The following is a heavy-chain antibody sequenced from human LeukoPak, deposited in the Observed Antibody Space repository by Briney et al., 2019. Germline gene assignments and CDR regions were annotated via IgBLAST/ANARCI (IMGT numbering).Heavy chain of an antibody. J-gene: IGHJ4*02. Sequence: KPSETLSLTCTVSGGSISSGDYYWSWIRQPPGKGLEWIGYIYYSGSTYYNPSLKSRVTISVDTSKNQFSLKLSSVTAADTAVYYCARGTPYSTTKDYFDYWGQGTLVTVSA. D-gene: IGHD5-18*01. CDR2: IYYSGST. V-gene: IGHV4-30-4*08. CDR1: GGSISSGDYY. CDR3: ARGTPYSTTKDYFDY.